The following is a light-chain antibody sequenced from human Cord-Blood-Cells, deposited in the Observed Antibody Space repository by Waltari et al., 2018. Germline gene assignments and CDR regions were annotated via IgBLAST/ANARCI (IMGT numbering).Light chain of an antibody. J-gene: IGLJ3*02. V-gene: IGLV2-14*03. Sequence: ITISCTGTSRDVGGYNYVSWYQQHPGKAPKLMIYDVSNRPSGVSNRFSGSKSGNTASLTISGLQAEDEADYYCSSYTSSSTWVFGGGTKLTVL. CDR3: SSYTSSSTWV. CDR1: SRDVGGYNY. CDR2: DVS.